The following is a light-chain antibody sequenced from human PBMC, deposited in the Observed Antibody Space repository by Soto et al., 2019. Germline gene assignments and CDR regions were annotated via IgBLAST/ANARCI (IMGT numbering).Light chain of an antibody. V-gene: IGKV1-5*01. CDR3: QQYNAYYS. CDR2: DAS. J-gene: IGKJ2*03. Sequence: DIQITQYPSTLVAFIGDRVSITFRASQSISKWLAWHQQKPGKAPKLLIYDASTLQGGVPSRFSGTGSGTEFTLTISSLQPEDFATYYCQQYNAYYSFGQGTKVDIK. CDR1: QSISKW.